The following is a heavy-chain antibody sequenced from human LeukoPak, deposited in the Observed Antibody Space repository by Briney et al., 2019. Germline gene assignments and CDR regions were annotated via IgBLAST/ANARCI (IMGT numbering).Heavy chain of an antibody. J-gene: IGHJ4*02. D-gene: IGHD3-9*01. CDR3: ARVAYYDIFYYFDY. Sequence: SETLSLTCTVSGSSISSSSYYWGWIRQPPGKGLEWIGRIYTSGSTNYNPSPKSRVTMSVDTSKNQFSLKLSSVTAADTAVYYCARVAYYDIFYYFDYWGQGTLVTVSS. CDR1: GSSISSSSYY. V-gene: IGHV4-61*05. CDR2: IYTSGST.